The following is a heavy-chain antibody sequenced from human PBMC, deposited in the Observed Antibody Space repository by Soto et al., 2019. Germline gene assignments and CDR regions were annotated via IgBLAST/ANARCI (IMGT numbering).Heavy chain of an antibody. D-gene: IGHD5-12*01. Sequence: QVQLVESGGGVVQPGRSLRLSCAASGFTFSSYGMHWVRQAPGKGLEWVAVISYDGSNKYYADSVKGRFTISRDNSKNTLYLQMNSLRAEDTAVYYCAKDPVATSFNADAFDIWGQGTMVTVSS. CDR2: ISYDGSNK. CDR1: GFTFSSYG. CDR3: AKDPVATSFNADAFDI. J-gene: IGHJ3*02. V-gene: IGHV3-30*18.